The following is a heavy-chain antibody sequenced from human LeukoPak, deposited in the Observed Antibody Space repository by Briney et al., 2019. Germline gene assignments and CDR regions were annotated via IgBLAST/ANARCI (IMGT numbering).Heavy chain of an antibody. D-gene: IGHD4-17*01. J-gene: IGHJ6*02. CDR3: ARGGRTTWHGMDV. CDR1: GFTFSSYS. CDR2: ISSSSSNI. V-gene: IGHV3-21*01. Sequence: GGSLRLSCAASGFTFSSYSMNWVRQAPGKGLEWVSSISSSSSNIYYADSVKGRFTISRDNSKNTLYLQMNSLGAEDTAVYYCARGGRTTWHGMDVWGQGTTVTVSS.